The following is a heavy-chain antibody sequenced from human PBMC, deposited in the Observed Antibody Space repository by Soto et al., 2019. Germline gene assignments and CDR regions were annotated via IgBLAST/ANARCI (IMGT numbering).Heavy chain of an antibody. V-gene: IGHV3-21*01. Sequence: LRLSCAASGFTFSSYSMNWVRQAPGKGLEWVSSISSSSSYIYYADSVKGRFTISRDNAKNSLYLQMNSQRAEDTAVYYCARAPRTCSGGSCYGRLNWFDPWGQGTLVTVSS. D-gene: IGHD2-15*01. CDR2: ISSSSSYI. J-gene: IGHJ5*02. CDR3: ARAPRTCSGGSCYGRLNWFDP. CDR1: GFTFSSYS.